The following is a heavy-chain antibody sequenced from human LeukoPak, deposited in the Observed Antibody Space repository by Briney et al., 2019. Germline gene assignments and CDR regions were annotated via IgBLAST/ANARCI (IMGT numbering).Heavy chain of an antibody. Sequence: PSETLSLTCTVSGGSISSSSYYWGWIRQPPGKGLEWIGSIYYSGSTYYNPSLKSRVTISVDTSKNQFSLKLSSVTAADTAVYYCAREEEQWLGYFDYWGQGTLVTVSS. V-gene: IGHV4-39*07. D-gene: IGHD6-19*01. J-gene: IGHJ4*02. CDR2: IYYSGST. CDR3: AREEEQWLGYFDY. CDR1: GGSISSSSYY.